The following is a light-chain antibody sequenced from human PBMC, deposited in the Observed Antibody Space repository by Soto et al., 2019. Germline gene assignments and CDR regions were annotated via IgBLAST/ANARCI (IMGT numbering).Light chain of an antibody. J-gene: IGLJ2*01. CDR3: SSYTSKSSLI. CDR2: EVF. Sequence: QSALTQPASVSGSPGQSITISCTGTSNDVGAYDYVSWYQQHPGKAPRLLIYEVFNRPSGISDRFSGSKSANTASLTISGLQAEDEADYYCSSYTSKSSLIFGGGTQLTVL. CDR1: SNDVGAYDY. V-gene: IGLV2-14*01.